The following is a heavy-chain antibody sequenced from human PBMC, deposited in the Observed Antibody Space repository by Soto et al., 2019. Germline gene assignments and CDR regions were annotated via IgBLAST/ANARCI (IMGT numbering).Heavy chain of an antibody. D-gene: IGHD5-12*01. V-gene: IGHV2-5*01. CDR2: IYYNDDR. CDR1: GFSFTTAGVA. CDR3: AHSDGGYEIIYFDF. Sequence: SGPTRVNPTQTLTLTCTFSGFSFTTAGVAVGLIRQTPGGALEWLTLIYYNDDRRFSPSLKTRLTITGDTSKNQVVLSLTNVDPGDTATYFCAHSDGGYEIIYFDFWGQGIPVTVYS. J-gene: IGHJ4*02.